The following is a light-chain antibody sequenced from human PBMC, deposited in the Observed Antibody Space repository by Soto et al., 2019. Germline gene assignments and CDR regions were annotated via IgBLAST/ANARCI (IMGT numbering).Light chain of an antibody. Sequence: EIVVTQSPGTLSLSPGERATLSCSASQSVSSSYLAWYQQTPGQAPRLLIYGASSRATGIPDRFSGSGSGTDFTLTISRLEPEDFAVYYFQQYGSSRTFGQGPKVEIK. V-gene: IGKV3-20*01. CDR1: QSVSSSY. J-gene: IGKJ1*01. CDR2: GAS. CDR3: QQYGSSRT.